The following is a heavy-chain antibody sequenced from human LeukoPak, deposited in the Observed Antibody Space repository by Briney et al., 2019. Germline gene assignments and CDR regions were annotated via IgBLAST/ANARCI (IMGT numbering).Heavy chain of an antibody. V-gene: IGHV4-34*01. CDR2: INHSGST. D-gene: IGHD3-10*01. Sequence: PSETLSLTCAVYGGSFSGYYWSWIRQPPGKGLEWIGEINHSGSTNYNPSLKSRVTISVDTSKNQFSLKLSSVTAADTAVYYCARVKRPITMVRGVIDYYYYYMDVWGKGTTVTISS. CDR1: GGSFSGYY. CDR3: ARVKRPITMVRGVIDYYYYYMDV. J-gene: IGHJ6*03.